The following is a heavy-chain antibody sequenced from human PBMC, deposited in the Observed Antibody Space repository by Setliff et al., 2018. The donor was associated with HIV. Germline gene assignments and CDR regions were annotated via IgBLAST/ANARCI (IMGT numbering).Heavy chain of an antibody. V-gene: IGHV1-69*05. J-gene: IGHJ3*02. CDR3: ARGGGVLRYFDFPLFICGKRGCFDI. D-gene: IGHD3-9*01. Sequence: ASVKVSCKASGGTFSSYAISWVRQAPGQGLEWMGGIIPIFGTASYAQKFQGRVTITTDESTSTAYMELSSLRSEDTAVYYCARGGGVLRYFDFPLFICGKRGCFDIWGQGTMVTVSS. CDR2: IIPIFGTA. CDR1: GGTFSSYA.